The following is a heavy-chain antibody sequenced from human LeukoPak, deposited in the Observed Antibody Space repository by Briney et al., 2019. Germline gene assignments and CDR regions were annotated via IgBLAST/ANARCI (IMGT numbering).Heavy chain of an antibody. V-gene: IGHV1-18*01. CDR2: ITAGNGNT. CDR1: GYNFTNYG. J-gene: IGHJ3*02. Sequence: SVKLSCKASGYNFTNYGIGWVTQAPRQGLEWMRWITAGNGNTNYAQKVQGRVTMTTDTSTSTAYMELRSLRSDDTAVYFCARDSARGYSYGYNAFDIWGQGTMVTVSS. CDR3: ARDSARGYSYGYNAFDI. D-gene: IGHD5-18*01.